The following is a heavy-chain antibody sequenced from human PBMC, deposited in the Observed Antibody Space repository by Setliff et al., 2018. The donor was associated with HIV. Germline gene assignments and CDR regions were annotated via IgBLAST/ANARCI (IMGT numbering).Heavy chain of an antibody. V-gene: IGHV1-2*02. CDR1: GYTFSGYY. D-gene: IGHD5-18*01. Sequence: ASVKVSCKASGYTFSGYYMHWVRQAPGQGLEWMGWINPNNGGTNYAQKFQGRVTMTGDTSISTVYMELRSLRSDDTAVYYCARDPSSWVQPVTRITAFDIWGQGTMVTVSS. CDR3: ARDPSSWVQPVTRITAFDI. CDR2: INPNNGGT. J-gene: IGHJ3*02.